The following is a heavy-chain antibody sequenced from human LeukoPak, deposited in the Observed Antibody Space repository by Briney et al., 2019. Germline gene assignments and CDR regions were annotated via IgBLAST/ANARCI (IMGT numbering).Heavy chain of an antibody. V-gene: IGHV4-59*08. CDR2: IYYSGST. D-gene: IGHD6-13*01. J-gene: IGHJ5*02. CDR3: ARGWQQQLVRGVGWFDP. CDR1: GGSISIYY. Sequence: SETLSLTCTVSGGSISIYYWSWIRQPPGKGLEWIGYIYYSGSTYYNPSLKSRVTISVDTSKNQFSLKLSSVTAADTAIYYCARGWQQQLVRGVGWFDPWGQGTLVTVSS.